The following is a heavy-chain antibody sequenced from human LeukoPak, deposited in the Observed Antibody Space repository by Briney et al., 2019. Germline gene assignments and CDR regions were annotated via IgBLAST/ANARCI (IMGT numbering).Heavy chain of an antibody. CDR1: GFTFSSYW. CDR3: ARGMVVADKVLVY. V-gene: IGHV3-74*01. CDR2: INSDGSST. D-gene: IGHD2-15*01. Sequence: GGSLRLSCAASGFTFSSYWMHWVRQAPGKGLVWVSRINSDGSSTSYADSVKGRFTISRDNAKNTLYLQMNSLRAEDTAVYYCARGMVVADKVLVYWGQGTLVTVSS. J-gene: IGHJ4*02.